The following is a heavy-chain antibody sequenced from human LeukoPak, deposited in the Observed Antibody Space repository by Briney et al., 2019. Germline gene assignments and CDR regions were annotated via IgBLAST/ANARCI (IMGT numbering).Heavy chain of an antibody. Sequence: GGSLRLSCAASGFTFSSYSMNWARQAPGKGLEWVSYISSSSSTIYYAGSVKGRFTISRDSAKNSLYLQMNSLRAEDTAVYYCAREDTAMALGYWGQGTLVTVSS. CDR2: ISSSSSTI. CDR1: GFTFSSYS. J-gene: IGHJ4*02. V-gene: IGHV3-48*01. D-gene: IGHD5-18*01. CDR3: AREDTAMALGY.